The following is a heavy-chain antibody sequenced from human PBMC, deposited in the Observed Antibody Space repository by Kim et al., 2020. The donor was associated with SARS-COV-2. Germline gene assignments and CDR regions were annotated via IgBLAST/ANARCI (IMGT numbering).Heavy chain of an antibody. CDR1: GGSFSGYY. CDR3: ARRPAGFDW. J-gene: IGHJ4*02. CDR2: INHSGRT. V-gene: IGHV4-34*01. Sequence: SETLSLTCAVYGGSFSGYYWSWIRQPPGKGLEWIGEINHSGRTNHNPSLKSRVTILVDTSKNQFSLKLSSMTAADTGVYYCARRPAGFDWWGQGTPATVS.